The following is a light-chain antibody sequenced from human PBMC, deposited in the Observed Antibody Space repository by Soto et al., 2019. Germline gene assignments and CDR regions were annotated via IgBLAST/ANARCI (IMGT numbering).Light chain of an antibody. CDR3: QQYHNWPPGLT. V-gene: IGKV3-15*01. CDR2: GAS. CDR1: QSVSGN. Sequence: EVVMTQSPATLYVSPGERVTLSCTASQSVSGNLAWYQQKPGQAPRLLIHGASTRATDIPARFSGSGSGTEFTLTITSLQSEDFAVYYCQQYHNWPPGLTFGGGTRVEIK. J-gene: IGKJ4*01.